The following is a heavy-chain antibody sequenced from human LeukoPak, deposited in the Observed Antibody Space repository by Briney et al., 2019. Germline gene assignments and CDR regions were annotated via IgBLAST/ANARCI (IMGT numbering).Heavy chain of an antibody. CDR3: ARAGGSGSLYY. J-gene: IGHJ4*02. V-gene: IGHV3-7*01. CDR1: GFTFSSYW. CDR2: IKQDGSEK. D-gene: IGHD3-10*01. Sequence: GGSLRLSCAASGFTFSSYWMTWARQAPGKGLEWVSSIKQDGSEKYYVDSVKGRFTISRDNAKNSLFLQMNSLRAEDTAVYYCARAGGSGSLYYWGQGTLVTVSS.